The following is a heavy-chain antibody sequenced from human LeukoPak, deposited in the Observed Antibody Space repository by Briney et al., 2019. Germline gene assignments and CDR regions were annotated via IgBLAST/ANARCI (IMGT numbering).Heavy chain of an antibody. Sequence: PSETLSLTCTVSGGSISSYYWGWIRQPPGKGLEWIGDIYYTGSTNYDPSLKSRVTISLDTSKNQFSLKLSSVTAADTAVYYCAKNYQLLSYWGQGTLVTISP. CDR1: GGSISSYY. CDR3: AKNYQLLSY. J-gene: IGHJ4*02. V-gene: IGHV4-59*08. CDR2: IYYTGST. D-gene: IGHD2-2*01.